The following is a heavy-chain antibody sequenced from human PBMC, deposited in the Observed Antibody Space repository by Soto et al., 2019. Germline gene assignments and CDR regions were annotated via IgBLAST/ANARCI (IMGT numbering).Heavy chain of an antibody. CDR1: GFTFSVAW. CDR2: VKSRTSGGTV. D-gene: IGHD3-16*01. V-gene: IGHV3-15*01. CDR3: VEDVAEVGKGEFDY. Sequence: EVQLMDSGGGLVEPGGSLRLSCTASGFTFSVAWMTWVRQAPGKGLEWLGRVKSRTSGGTVDYAAPVKGRFTISRVDSKNTVILQMSSLKMEDTAVYYGVEDVAEVGKGEFDYWGQGALVTVSS. J-gene: IGHJ4*02.